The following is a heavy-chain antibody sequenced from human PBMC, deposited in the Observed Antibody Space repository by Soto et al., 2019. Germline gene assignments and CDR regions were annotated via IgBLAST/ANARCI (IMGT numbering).Heavy chain of an antibody. Sequence: GASVKVSCKASGGTFSSYTISWVRQAPGQGLEWKGRIIPILGITNYAQKFQGRVTITADKSTSTAYMELSSLRSEDTAVYYCARALNTMVRGVDDYWGQGTLVTVSS. D-gene: IGHD3-10*01. V-gene: IGHV1-69*02. J-gene: IGHJ4*02. CDR3: ARALNTMVRGVDDY. CDR1: GGTFSSYT. CDR2: IIPILGIT.